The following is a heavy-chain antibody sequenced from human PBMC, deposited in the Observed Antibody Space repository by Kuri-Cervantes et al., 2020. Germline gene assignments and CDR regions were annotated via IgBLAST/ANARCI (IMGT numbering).Heavy chain of an antibody. J-gene: IGHJ6*02. Sequence: ASVKVSCKASGYTFTSYDINWVRQATGQGLEWMGWMNPNSGNTGYAQKFQGRVTMTRNTSISTAYMELSSLRSEDTAVYYCARVWFGELGRIGYYYYYGMDVWGQGTRSPSP. D-gene: IGHD3-10*01. CDR2: MNPNSGNT. CDR1: GYTFTSYD. CDR3: ARVWFGELGRIGYYYYYGMDV. V-gene: IGHV1-8*01.